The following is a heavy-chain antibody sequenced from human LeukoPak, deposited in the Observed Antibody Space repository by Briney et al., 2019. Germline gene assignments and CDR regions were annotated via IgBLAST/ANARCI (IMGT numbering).Heavy chain of an antibody. J-gene: IGHJ5*02. CDR3: ARSTYYYGSRSSNWFDP. CDR2: INPSGGST. V-gene: IGHV1-46*01. D-gene: IGHD3-10*01. Sequence: ASVKVSCKASGYTFTSYYMHWVRQAPGQGLEWMGIINPSGGSTSYAQKFQGRVTMTRDTSTSTAYMELSSLRSEDTAVYYCARSTYYYGSRSSNWFDPWGQGTLVTVSS. CDR1: GYTFTSYY.